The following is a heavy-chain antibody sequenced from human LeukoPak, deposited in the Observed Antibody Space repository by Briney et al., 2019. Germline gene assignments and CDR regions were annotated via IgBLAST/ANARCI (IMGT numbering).Heavy chain of an antibody. D-gene: IGHD3-22*01. CDR1: GFTFSSYA. Sequence: GGSLRLSCAASGFTFSSYAMSWVRQAPGKGLEWVSAISGSGGSTYYADSVKGRFTIPRDNSKNTLYLQMNSLRAEDTAVYYCAKGHFYDSSGYSHFDYWGQGTLVTVSS. CDR2: ISGSGGST. J-gene: IGHJ4*02. CDR3: AKGHFYDSSGYSHFDY. V-gene: IGHV3-23*01.